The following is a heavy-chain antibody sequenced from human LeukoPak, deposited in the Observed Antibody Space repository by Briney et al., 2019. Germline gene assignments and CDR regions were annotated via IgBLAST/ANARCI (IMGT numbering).Heavy chain of an antibody. CDR2: INPSGGST. V-gene: IGHV1-46*01. J-gene: IGHJ4*02. CDR1: GYTFTSYY. CDR3: ARSYRTPEFDY. D-gene: IGHD1-14*01. Sequence: ASVKVFCKASGYTFTSYYMHWVRQAPGQGLEWMGIINPSGGSTSYAQKFQGRVTMTRDMSTSTVYMELSSLRSEDTAVYYCARSYRTPEFDYWGQGTLVTVSS.